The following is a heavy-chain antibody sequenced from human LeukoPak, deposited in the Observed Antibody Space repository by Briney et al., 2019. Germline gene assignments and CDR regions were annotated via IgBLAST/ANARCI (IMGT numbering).Heavy chain of an antibody. V-gene: IGHV3-30*02. CDR1: GFIFSRHG. Sequence: PGGSLRLSCAASGFIFSRHGMHWVRQAPDKGLEWVAFIRYDGNEKFYADSVKGRFTTSRDNSKSTLYLHMNGLRGEDTAVYYCAKDNPIEEVPGLGPGSWGQGTLVTVSS. D-gene: IGHD2-2*01. CDR3: AKDNPIEEVPGLGPGS. J-gene: IGHJ5*02. CDR2: IRYDGNEK.